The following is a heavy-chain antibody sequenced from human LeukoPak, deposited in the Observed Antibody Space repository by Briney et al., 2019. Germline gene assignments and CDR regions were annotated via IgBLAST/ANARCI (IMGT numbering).Heavy chain of an antibody. V-gene: IGHV4-61*02. J-gene: IGHJ5*02. D-gene: IGHD6-13*01. CDR1: GGSISSGSYY. CDR3: ARQQLVPNNWFDP. CDR2: IYTSGST. Sequence: SETLSLTCTVSGGSISSGSYYWSWIRQPAGKGLEWIGRIYTSGSTNYNPSLKSRVTISVDTSKNQFSLKLSSVTAADTAVYYCARQQLVPNNWFDPWGQGTLVTVSS.